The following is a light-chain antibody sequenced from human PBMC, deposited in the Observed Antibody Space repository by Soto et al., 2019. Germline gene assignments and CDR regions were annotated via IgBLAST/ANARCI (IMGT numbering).Light chain of an antibody. CDR2: GAS. V-gene: IGKV3-20*01. J-gene: IGKJ5*01. CDR3: QQYGTSPIT. Sequence: EIVLTQSPGTLSLSPGERATLSCRASQSVSSNLAWYQQRPGQAPRLLIYGASSRATGIPDRFSGSGSGRDFTLTISRLEPADFAVYYCQQYGTSPITFGQGTRLEIK. CDR1: QSVSSN.